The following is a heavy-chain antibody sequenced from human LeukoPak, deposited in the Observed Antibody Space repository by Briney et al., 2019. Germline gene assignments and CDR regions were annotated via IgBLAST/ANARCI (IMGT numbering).Heavy chain of an antibody. J-gene: IGHJ4*02. D-gene: IGHD6-6*01. Sequence: SETLSLTCTVSGGSISSGSYYWSWIRQPAGKGLEWIGRIYTSGSTNYNASLKSRVTISVDTSKNQFSLKLSSVTAADTAVYYCARESIAGHYWGQGTLVTVSS. CDR3: ARESIAGHY. CDR1: GGSISSGSYY. CDR2: IYTSGST. V-gene: IGHV4-61*02.